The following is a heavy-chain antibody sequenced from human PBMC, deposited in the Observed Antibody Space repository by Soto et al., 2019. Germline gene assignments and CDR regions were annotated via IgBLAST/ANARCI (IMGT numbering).Heavy chain of an antibody. CDR3: ARDLKGGYEYHFDY. Sequence: ASVKVSCKASGYTFTGYYMHWVRQAPGQGLEWMGWINPNSGGTNYAQKFQGWVTMTRGTSISTAYMELSRLRSDDTAVYYCARDLKGGYEYHFDYWGQGTLVTVSS. J-gene: IGHJ4*02. CDR2: INPNSGGT. D-gene: IGHD5-12*01. V-gene: IGHV1-2*04. CDR1: GYTFTGYY.